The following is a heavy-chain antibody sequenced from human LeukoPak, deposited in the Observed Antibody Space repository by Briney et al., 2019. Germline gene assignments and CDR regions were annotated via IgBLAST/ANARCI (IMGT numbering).Heavy chain of an antibody. CDR3: ASGSCGGGRCYLHPEY. CDR1: GFTFSSYW. Sequence: GGSQRLSCAASGFTFSSYWMHWVRQAPGKGPVWVSRINNDGSITGYADSVEGRFTISRDNAKNTLFLQMNSLRAEDTAVYYCASGSCGGGRCYLHPEYWGQGTLVTVSS. CDR2: INNDGSIT. D-gene: IGHD2-15*01. J-gene: IGHJ4*02. V-gene: IGHV3-74*01.